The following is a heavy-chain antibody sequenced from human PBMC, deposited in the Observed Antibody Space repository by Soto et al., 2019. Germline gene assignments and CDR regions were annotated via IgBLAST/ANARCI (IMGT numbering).Heavy chain of an antibody. Sequence: ASVKVSCKASGGNFSTYTISWVRQAPGQGLEWMGRIIPILDITNSAQKFQGRVTITADKSTTTAYMELSSLRSEDTAVYYCAREVVSPIFGYLDYWGQGTLVTVSS. D-gene: IGHD3-10*01. V-gene: IGHV1-69*04. CDR2: IIPILDIT. J-gene: IGHJ4*02. CDR3: AREVVSPIFGYLDY. CDR1: GGNFSTYT.